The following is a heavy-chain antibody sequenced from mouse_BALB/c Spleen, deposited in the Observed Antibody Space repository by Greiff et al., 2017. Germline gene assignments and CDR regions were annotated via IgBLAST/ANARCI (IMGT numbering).Heavy chain of an antibody. V-gene: IGHV1-54*01. CDR1: GYAFTNYL. J-gene: IGHJ4*01. CDR3: ARSYYAMDY. CDR2: INPGSGGT. Sequence: VQLHQSGAELVRPGTSVKVSCTASGYAFTNYLIEWVKQRPGQGLEWIGVINPGSGGTNYNEKFKGKATLTADKSSSTAYMQLSSLTSDDSAVYVWARSYYAMDYWGQGTSVTVSS.